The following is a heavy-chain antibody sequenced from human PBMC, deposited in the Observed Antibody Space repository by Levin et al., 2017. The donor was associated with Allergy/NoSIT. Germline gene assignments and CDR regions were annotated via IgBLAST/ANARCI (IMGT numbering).Heavy chain of an antibody. J-gene: IGHJ6*02. CDR3: AKDVEMATIGDGMDV. D-gene: IGHD5-24*01. Sequence: GGSLRLSCAASGFTFSSYGMHWVRQAPGKGLEWVAVISYDGSNKYYADSVKGRFTISRDNSKNTLYLQMNSLRAEDTAVYYCAKDVEMATIGDGMDVWGQGTTVTVSS. CDR2: ISYDGSNK. CDR1: GFTFSSYG. V-gene: IGHV3-30*18.